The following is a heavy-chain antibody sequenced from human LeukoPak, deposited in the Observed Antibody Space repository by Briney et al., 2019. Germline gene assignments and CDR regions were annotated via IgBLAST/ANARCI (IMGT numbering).Heavy chain of an antibody. Sequence: PSETLSLTCAVSGYSISSGYYWGWIRQPPGKGLEWIGSIYHSGSTYYNPSLKSRVTISVATSKNQFSLKLSSVTAADTAVYYCARLAYSSGCRWGQGTLVTVSS. V-gene: IGHV4-38-2*01. CDR3: ARLAYSSGCR. J-gene: IGHJ4*02. D-gene: IGHD6-19*01. CDR2: IYHSGST. CDR1: GYSISSGYY.